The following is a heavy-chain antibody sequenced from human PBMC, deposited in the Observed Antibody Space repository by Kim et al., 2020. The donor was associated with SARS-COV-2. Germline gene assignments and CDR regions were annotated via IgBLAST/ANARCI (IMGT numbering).Heavy chain of an antibody. D-gene: IGHD5-18*01. Sequence: SRVTISVDTSQNQFSLKLSSVTAADTAVYYCARVRGYSYGYGSGYYMDVWGKGTTVTVSS. J-gene: IGHJ6*03. V-gene: IGHV4-34*01. CDR3: ARVRGYSYGYGSGYYMDV.